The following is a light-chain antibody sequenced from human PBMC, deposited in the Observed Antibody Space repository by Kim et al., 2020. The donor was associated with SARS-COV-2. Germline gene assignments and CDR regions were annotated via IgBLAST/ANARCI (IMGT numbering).Light chain of an antibody. CDR3: NSRDNSASWV. J-gene: IGLJ3*02. CDR1: SLRSYY. CDR2: AKD. Sequence: SSELTQDPAVSVALGQTVRITCQGDSLRSYYASWYQQKPGQAPILVIYAKDNRPSGIPDRFSGSSSGNTASLTITGAQAEDEADYYCNSRDNSASWVFGGGTQLTVL. V-gene: IGLV3-19*01.